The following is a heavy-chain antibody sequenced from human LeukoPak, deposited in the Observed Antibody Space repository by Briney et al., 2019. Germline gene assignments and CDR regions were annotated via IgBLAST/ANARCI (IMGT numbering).Heavy chain of an antibody. CDR2: IKPDGGEK. V-gene: IGHV3-7*01. J-gene: IGHJ4*02. Sequence: GGSLRLSCVGSGFTFSFSDYWMTWVRQAPGKGLEWVANIKPDGGEKNYVDSVKGRFTISRDNAKNSLYLQMNSLRAEDTAVYHCARFFAGGYYDDGGQGTLVTVSS. CDR1: GFTFSFSDYW. CDR3: ARFFAGGYYDD. D-gene: IGHD3-3*01.